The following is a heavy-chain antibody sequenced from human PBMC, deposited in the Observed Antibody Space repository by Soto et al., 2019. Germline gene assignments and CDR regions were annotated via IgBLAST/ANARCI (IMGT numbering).Heavy chain of an antibody. V-gene: IGHV3-53*01. CDR3: ARTHSSRWYYYSDY. CDR1: GFTVSSNY. J-gene: IGHJ4*02. Sequence: RGSLRLSCAASGFTVSSNYMSWVRQAPGKGLEWVSVIYSGGSTYYADSVKGRFTISRDNSKNTLYLQMNSLRAEDTAVYHCARTHSSRWYYYSDYWGQRTLVTVSS. D-gene: IGHD6-19*01. CDR2: IYSGGST.